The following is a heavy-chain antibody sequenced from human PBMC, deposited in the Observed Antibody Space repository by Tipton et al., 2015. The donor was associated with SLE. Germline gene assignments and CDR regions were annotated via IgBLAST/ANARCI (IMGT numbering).Heavy chain of an antibody. D-gene: IGHD2-15*01. CDR3: ARDQKLPIVVVVAAIPGFGAFDI. Sequence: TLSLTCTVSGGSISSYYWSWIRQPPGKGLEWIGYIYYSGSTNYNPSLKSRVTISVDTSKNQFSLKLSSVTAADTAVYYCARDQKLPIVVVVAAIPGFGAFDIWGQGTMVTVSS. J-gene: IGHJ3*02. V-gene: IGHV4-59*01. CDR1: GGSISSYY. CDR2: IYYSGST.